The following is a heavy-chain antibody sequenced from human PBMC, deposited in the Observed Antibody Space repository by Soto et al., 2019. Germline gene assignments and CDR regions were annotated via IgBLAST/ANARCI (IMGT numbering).Heavy chain of an antibody. V-gene: IGHV4-31*03. CDR3: ARKNPSYYYYAMDV. CDR2: ISYSGTT. J-gene: IGHJ6*02. Sequence: SETLSLTCTVSGDSVSSNGYYWSWIRQHPGKGLEWIGYISYSGTTYYNLSLRSRLTISVDTSRNHFSLKLSSVTTADTAVYYCARKNPSYYYYAMDVWGPGTTVTVSS. CDR1: GDSVSSNGYY.